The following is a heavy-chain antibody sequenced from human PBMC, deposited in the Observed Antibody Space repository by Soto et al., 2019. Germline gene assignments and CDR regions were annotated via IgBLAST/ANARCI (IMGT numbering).Heavy chain of an antibody. V-gene: IGHV3-30-3*01. CDR3: AKDTSGYSSSWPWGLFDY. D-gene: IGHD6-13*01. CDR1: GFTFRRYA. J-gene: IGHJ4*02. CDR2: ISYDGSNK. Sequence: GSLSLSGAGSGFTFRRYAMHWVRQAPGKGLEWVAVISYDGSNKYYADSVKGRFTISRDNSKNTLYLQMNSLRAEDTAVYYCAKDTSGYSSSWPWGLFDYWGQGTLVTVSS.